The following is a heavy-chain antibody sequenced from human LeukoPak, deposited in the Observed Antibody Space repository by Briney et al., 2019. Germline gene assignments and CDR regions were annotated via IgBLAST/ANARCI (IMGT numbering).Heavy chain of an antibody. CDR2: FDPEEGEA. D-gene: IGHD4-17*01. J-gene: IGHJ4*02. CDR1: GYTLTELS. Sequence: RASVKVSCKVSGYTLTELSMHWVRQAPGKGLEWMGGFDPEEGEAIYAQTFQGRVTMTTDTSTSTAYMELRSLRSDDTAVYYCARGGGDVALNYCDYWGQGTLVTVSS. CDR3: ARGGGDVALNYCDY. V-gene: IGHV1-24*01.